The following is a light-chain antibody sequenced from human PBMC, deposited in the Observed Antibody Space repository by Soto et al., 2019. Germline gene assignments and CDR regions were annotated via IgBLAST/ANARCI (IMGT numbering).Light chain of an antibody. Sequence: AIRMTQSPSSLSASTGDRVTITCRASQGVSSYLAWYQQKPGKAPQLLIYAASTLQSGVPSRFSGSASGTDFTLTISCLQSEDFATYYCQQYYSYPWTFGQGTKVDIK. CDR1: QGVSSY. CDR3: QQYYSYPWT. V-gene: IGKV1-8*01. J-gene: IGKJ1*01. CDR2: AAS.